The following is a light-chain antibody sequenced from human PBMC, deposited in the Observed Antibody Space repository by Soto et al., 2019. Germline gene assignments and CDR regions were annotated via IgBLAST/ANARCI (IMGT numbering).Light chain of an antibody. CDR1: QNIDTY. Sequence: DVQMTQSPSSLSASVGDRVTITCRASQNIDTYLNWFQRKPGKAPKLLIYRASSLHSGVPSRFSGSGGGTDFTLSISSVQPEDFATYFCQQSYMDPITFGQGTRLEIK. CDR3: QQSYMDPIT. CDR2: RAS. V-gene: IGKV1-39*01. J-gene: IGKJ5*01.